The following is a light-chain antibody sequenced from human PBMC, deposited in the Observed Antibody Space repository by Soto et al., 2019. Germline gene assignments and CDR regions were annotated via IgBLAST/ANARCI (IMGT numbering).Light chain of an antibody. J-gene: IGKJ1*01. CDR2: GAS. V-gene: IGKV3-15*01. Sequence: EIVMTQSPATLSVSPGDSATLSCRASQRISDNLAWYQQKPGQTPRLLLYGASTRATGIPARFSGSGSETEFTLTISSLQSEDFAVYYCQQYFNWWTFGQGTKVEIK. CDR1: QRISDN. CDR3: QQYFNWWT.